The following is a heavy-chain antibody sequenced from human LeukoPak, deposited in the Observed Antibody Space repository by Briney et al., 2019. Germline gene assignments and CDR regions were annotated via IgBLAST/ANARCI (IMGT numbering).Heavy chain of an antibody. CDR1: GFSLSTSGVG. CDR3: ARYSNWFDP. CDR2: IYWDDDK. Sequence: SGPTLVKPTQTLTLTCTFSGFSLSTSGVGVGWIRQPPGKALEWLALIYWDDDKSYSPSLTSRLTITTDTSTNQVVLTLTNMDPVDTATYYCARYSNWFDPWGRGTLVTVSS. J-gene: IGHJ5*02. V-gene: IGHV2-5*02. D-gene: IGHD2-15*01.